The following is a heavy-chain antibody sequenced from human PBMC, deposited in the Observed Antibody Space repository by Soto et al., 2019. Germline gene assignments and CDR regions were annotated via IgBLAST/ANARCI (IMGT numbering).Heavy chain of an antibody. J-gene: IGHJ4*02. Sequence: SETLSLTCAVYGGSFIGYSRNWIRQLPGKGLEWIGEINHSGSPNYSPSLKSRVTISVDTSKNQFSLKLNSVTATDTAIYYCASDTYCSGGTCTGYWGQGTLVTVSS. D-gene: IGHD2-15*01. CDR3: ASDTYCSGGTCTGY. CDR1: GGSFIGYS. CDR2: INHSGSP. V-gene: IGHV4-34*01.